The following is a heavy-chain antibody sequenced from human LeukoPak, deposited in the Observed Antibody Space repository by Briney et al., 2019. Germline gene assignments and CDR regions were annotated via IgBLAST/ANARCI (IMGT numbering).Heavy chain of an antibody. Sequence: GGSLRLSCAASGFTFSSYAMSWVRQAPGKGLEWVSAISGSGGSTYYADSVKGRFTISRDNSKNTLYLQMNSLRAEDTAVYYCAKSSYYDSSGYYREYYFDHWGQGTLVTVSS. V-gene: IGHV3-23*01. J-gene: IGHJ4*02. D-gene: IGHD3-22*01. CDR3: AKSSYYDSSGYYREYYFDH. CDR2: ISGSGGST. CDR1: GFTFSSYA.